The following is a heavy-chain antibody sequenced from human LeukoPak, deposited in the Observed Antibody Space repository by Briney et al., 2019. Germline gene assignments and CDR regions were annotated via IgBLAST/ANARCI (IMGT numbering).Heavy chain of an antibody. CDR1: GFTFSSYE. D-gene: IGHD6-13*01. CDR3: ATTSIAAAVPGCFDY. J-gene: IGHJ4*02. Sequence: GGSLRLSCEASGFTFSSYEMNWVRQAPGKGLEWVSYISSSGKTIYYADSTKGRFTVSRDNAKNSLYLQMNSLRAEDTAVYYCATTSIAAAVPGCFDYWGQGTLVTVSA. V-gene: IGHV3-48*03. CDR2: ISSSGKTI.